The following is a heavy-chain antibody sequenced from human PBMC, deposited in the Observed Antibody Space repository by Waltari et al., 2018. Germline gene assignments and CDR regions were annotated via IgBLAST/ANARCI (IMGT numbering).Heavy chain of an antibody. Sequence: EEKLLESGGGLLQPGDSLRLSCAASGFRFSNDWMNWVRQAPGKGLVWCARISNDESSLTYADSVKGRFTISRDNAKNTLFLQMNSLRAEDTAVYYCARDGGGNGYIHYWGQGTLVTVSS. J-gene: IGHJ4*02. CDR3: ARDGGGNGYIHY. CDR1: GFRFSNDW. V-gene: IGHV3-74*03. D-gene: IGHD3-16*01. CDR2: ISNDESSL.